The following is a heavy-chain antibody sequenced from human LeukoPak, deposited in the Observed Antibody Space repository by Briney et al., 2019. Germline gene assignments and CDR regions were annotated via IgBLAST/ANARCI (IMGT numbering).Heavy chain of an antibody. J-gene: IGHJ6*03. CDR2: ISYDGSNK. V-gene: IGHV3-30*01. D-gene: IGHD6-13*01. CDR3: ARRTRYSSSWKDYYYYMDV. Sequence: GGSLRLSCAASGFTFSSYAMHWVRQAPGKGLEWVAVISYDGSNKYYAYSVKGRFTIYRDNSKNTLYLQMNSLRAEDTAVYYCARRTRYSSSWKDYYYYMDVWGKGTTVTVSS. CDR1: GFTFSSYA.